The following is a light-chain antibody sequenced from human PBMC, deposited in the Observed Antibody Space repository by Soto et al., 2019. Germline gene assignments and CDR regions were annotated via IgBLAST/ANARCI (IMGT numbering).Light chain of an antibody. Sequence: EIVLTQSPATLSLSPGERATLSCRASQSVSSYLAWYQQKPGQAPRLLIYDASNRATGIPARFSGSGSGTDFTLTISSLEPEDFGVYYCQQRSNWPRATFGGGTKVEIK. J-gene: IGKJ4*01. CDR3: QQRSNWPRAT. CDR1: QSVSSY. V-gene: IGKV3-11*01. CDR2: DAS.